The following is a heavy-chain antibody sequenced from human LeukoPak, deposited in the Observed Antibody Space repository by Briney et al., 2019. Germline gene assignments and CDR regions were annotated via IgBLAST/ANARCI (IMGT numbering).Heavy chain of an antibody. J-gene: IGHJ4*02. V-gene: IGHV3-21*01. Sequence: GRSLRLSCAASGFTFSSYSMNWVRQAPGKGLEWVLSISSSSSYIYYADSVKGRFTISRDNAKNSLYLQMNSLRAEDTAVYYCARGENNYGYYYFDYWGQGTLVTVSS. CDR3: ARGENNYGYYYFDY. CDR1: GFTFSSYS. D-gene: IGHD5-18*01. CDR2: ISSSSSYI.